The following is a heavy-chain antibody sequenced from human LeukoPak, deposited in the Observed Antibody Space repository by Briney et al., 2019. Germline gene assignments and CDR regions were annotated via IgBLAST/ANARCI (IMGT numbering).Heavy chain of an antibody. Sequence: GSLRLSCAASGFTFSSFAMSWVRQAPGKGLEWVSSISGSGISTYYSDSVKGRFTISRDNSKNTVYLQMNSLRAEDTAVYYCAKGDNDILTGYYNSFDYWGQGTLVTVSS. CDR3: AKGDNDILTGYYNSFDY. D-gene: IGHD3-9*01. J-gene: IGHJ4*02. CDR2: ISGSGIST. CDR1: GFTFSSFA. V-gene: IGHV3-23*01.